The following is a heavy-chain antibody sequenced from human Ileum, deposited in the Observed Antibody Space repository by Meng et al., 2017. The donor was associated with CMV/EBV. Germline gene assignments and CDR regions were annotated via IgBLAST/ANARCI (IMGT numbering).Heavy chain of an antibody. CDR3: ASLPAGYCSSTSCYTGGYYYYYGMDV. D-gene: IGHD2-2*02. CDR1: GYTFTGYY. CDR2: INPNSGGT. V-gene: IGHV1-2*02. J-gene: IGHJ6*02. Sequence: ASVKVSCKASGYTFTGYYMHWVRQAPGQGLEWMGWINPNSGGTNYAQKFQGRVTMTRDTSISTAYMELSRLRSHDTAVYYCASLPAGYCSSTSCYTGGYYYYYGMDVWGQGTTVTVSS.